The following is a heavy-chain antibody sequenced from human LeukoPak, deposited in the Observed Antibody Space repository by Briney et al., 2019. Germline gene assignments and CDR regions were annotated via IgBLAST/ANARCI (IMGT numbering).Heavy chain of an antibody. CDR3: ARDGGSGSYSDY. V-gene: IGHV3-74*01. D-gene: IGHD3-10*01. J-gene: IGHJ4*02. Sequence: PGGSLRLSCAASGFTFSSYWMHWVRQAPGKGLVWVSRINSDGSSTSYADSVKGRFTISRDNAKNSLYLQMNSLRAEDTALYYCARDGGSGSYSDYWGQGTLVTVSS. CDR1: GFTFSSYW. CDR2: INSDGSST.